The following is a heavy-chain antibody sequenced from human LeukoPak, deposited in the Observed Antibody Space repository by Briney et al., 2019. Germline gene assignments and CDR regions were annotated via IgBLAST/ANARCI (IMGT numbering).Heavy chain of an antibody. V-gene: IGHV3-53*01. D-gene: IGHD3-3*01. Sequence: PGGSLRLSCAASGFTVSSNYMSWVRQAPGKGLEWVSVIYSGGSTYYADSVKGRFTISRDNSKNTLYLQMNSLRAEDTAVYYCAREREYVFSNWFDPWGQGTLVTISS. CDR1: GFTVSSNY. CDR2: IYSGGST. J-gene: IGHJ5*02. CDR3: AREREYVFSNWFDP.